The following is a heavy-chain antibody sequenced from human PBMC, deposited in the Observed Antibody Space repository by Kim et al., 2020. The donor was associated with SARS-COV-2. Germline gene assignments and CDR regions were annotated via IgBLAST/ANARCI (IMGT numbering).Heavy chain of an antibody. D-gene: IGHD4-4*01. V-gene: IGHV4-59*09. J-gene: IGHJ4*02. Sequence: YSSGSTNANPSLKSRVTISVDTSKNQFSLKLSSVTAADTAVYYCARGFTDWGQGTLVTVSS. CDR3: ARGFTD. CDR2: YSSGST.